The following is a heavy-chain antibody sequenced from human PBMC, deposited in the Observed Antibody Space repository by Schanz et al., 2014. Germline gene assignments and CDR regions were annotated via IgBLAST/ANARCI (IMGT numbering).Heavy chain of an antibody. J-gene: IGHJ6*02. CDR3: ARQRSYFYAMDV. CDR1: GFTFRNYA. V-gene: IGHV3-23*04. CDR2: ISGSGGST. Sequence: EVQLVESGGGLVQPGGSLKLSCSASGFTFRNYALSWVRQAPGKGLAWVSAISGSGGSTYYADPVKGRFTISRDSAKNSLYLQMTSLRAEDTAVYYCARQRSYFYAMDVWGQGTTVTVSS.